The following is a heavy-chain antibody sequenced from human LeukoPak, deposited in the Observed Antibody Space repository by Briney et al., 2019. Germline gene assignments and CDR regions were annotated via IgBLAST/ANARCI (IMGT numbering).Heavy chain of an antibody. CDR1: GFTFGDYA. CDR3: TRDRIQGDY. V-gene: IGHV3-49*04. Sequence: PGGSLRLSCTASGFTFGDYAMSWVRQAPGKGLEWVGFIRSKAYGGTTEYAASVKGRFTISRDDSKSIAYLQMNSLKTEDTAVYYCTRDRIQGDYWGQGTLVTVFS. CDR2: IRSKAYGGTT. J-gene: IGHJ4*02. D-gene: IGHD5-18*01.